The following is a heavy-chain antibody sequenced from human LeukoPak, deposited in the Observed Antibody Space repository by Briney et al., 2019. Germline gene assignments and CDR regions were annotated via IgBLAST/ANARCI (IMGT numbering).Heavy chain of an antibody. V-gene: IGHV3-23*01. Sequence: GGSLRLSCAASGFTFSIYAMSWVRQAPGKGLEWVSAISGSRGSTYYADSVKGRFTISRDNSKNTLYLQMNSLRAEDTAVYYCAKGEGSSWYQEHLAAFDIWGQGTMVTVSS. D-gene: IGHD6-13*01. CDR2: ISGSRGST. CDR3: AKGEGSSWYQEHLAAFDI. CDR1: GFTFSIYA. J-gene: IGHJ3*02.